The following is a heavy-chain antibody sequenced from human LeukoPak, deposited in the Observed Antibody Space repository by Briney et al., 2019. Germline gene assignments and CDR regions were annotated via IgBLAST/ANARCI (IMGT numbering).Heavy chain of an antibody. D-gene: IGHD3-10*01. J-gene: IGHJ6*03. V-gene: IGHV4-34*01. Sequence: PSETLSLTCAVYGASFSGHYWSWIRQPPGKGLEWIGEINHSASTNYNPSLKSRVTISVDTSKKQFSLKLTSLTAADTAVYYCARGRGDPRGYYYYYMDVWGRGTTVTVSS. CDR3: ARGRGDPRGYYYYYMDV. CDR1: GASFSGHY. CDR2: INHSAST.